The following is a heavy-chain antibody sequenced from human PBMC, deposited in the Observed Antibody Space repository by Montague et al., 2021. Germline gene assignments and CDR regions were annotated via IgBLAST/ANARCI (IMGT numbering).Heavy chain of an antibody. J-gene: IGHJ5*01. V-gene: IGHV4-61*03. CDR3: ARVFTMPPNGLFDS. D-gene: IGHD3-3*01. CDR2: IYYSGST. CDR1: GGSISSGNHW. Sequence: SETLSLTCTVSGGSISSGNHWWSWIRQPPGKRLEWIGYIYYSGSTVYSPSLRTRVTLSVDTSKNHFSLRLRSVTAADTAVYYCARVFTMPPNGLFDSWGHGTLVTVSS.